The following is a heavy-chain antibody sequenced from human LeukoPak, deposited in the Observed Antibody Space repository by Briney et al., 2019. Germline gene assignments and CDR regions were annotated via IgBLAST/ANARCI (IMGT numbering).Heavy chain of an antibody. CDR2: ISGSGGST. Sequence: GSLRLSCAASGFTFSSYAMSWVRQAPGKGLEWVSAISGSGGSTYYADSVKGRFTISRDNSKNTLYLQMNSLRAEDTAVYYCARFYDFWSGYSKYFDYWGQGTLVTVSS. V-gene: IGHV3-23*01. CDR1: GFTFSSYA. CDR3: ARFYDFWSGYSKYFDY. J-gene: IGHJ4*02. D-gene: IGHD3-3*01.